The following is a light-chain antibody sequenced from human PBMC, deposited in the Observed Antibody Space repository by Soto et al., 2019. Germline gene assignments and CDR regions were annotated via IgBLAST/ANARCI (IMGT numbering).Light chain of an antibody. CDR1: SRHSGYI. V-gene: IGLV4-60*03. J-gene: IGLJ2*01. CDR2: LEGSGGY. Sequence: QSVLTQSSSASASLGSSVKLTCTLSSRHSGYIIAWHHQQPGKAPRYLMKLEGSGGYNKGSGVPDRFSGSSSGADRYLTISNLQSEDEADYYCETWDINTRVFGAGTKLTVL. CDR3: ETWDINTRV.